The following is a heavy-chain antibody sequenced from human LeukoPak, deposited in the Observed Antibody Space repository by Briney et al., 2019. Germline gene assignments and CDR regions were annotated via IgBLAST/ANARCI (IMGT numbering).Heavy chain of an antibody. D-gene: IGHD7-27*01. V-gene: IGHV1-8*01. Sequence: ASVKVSCKTSGYTFTNYDINWVRQATGRGLEWMGWMNPKSGNTGSAQRFQGSVTLTRDTSISTAYMELSSLRSEDTAVYYCARVWGSIDYWGQGTLVTVSS. CDR3: ARVWGSIDY. CDR1: GYTFTNYD. J-gene: IGHJ4*02. CDR2: MNPKSGNT.